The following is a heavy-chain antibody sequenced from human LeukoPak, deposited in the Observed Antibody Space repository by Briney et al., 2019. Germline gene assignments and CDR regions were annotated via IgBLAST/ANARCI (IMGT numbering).Heavy chain of an antibody. CDR3: ARETSQKGAHYMDV. D-gene: IGHD3-16*01. CDR2: IYYSGST. J-gene: IGHJ6*03. CDR1: GGSISSYY. V-gene: IGHV4-59*01. Sequence: SETLSLTCTVSGGSISSYYWSWIRQPPGKGLEWIGYIYYSGSTNYNPSLKSRLTISVDTSKNQFSLKLSSVTAADTAVYYCARETSQKGAHYMDVWGKGTTVTISS.